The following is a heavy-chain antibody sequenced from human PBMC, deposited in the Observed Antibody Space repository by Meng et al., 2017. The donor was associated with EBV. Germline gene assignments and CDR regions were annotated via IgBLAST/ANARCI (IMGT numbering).Heavy chain of an antibody. CDR3: AKGADLAAAGTFWFDP. CDR1: GYNFTGYY. CDR2: INPNSGGT. J-gene: IGHJ5*02. Sequence: QVQRVEAGAEGKKPGAPVKVPCKGSGYNFTGYYMHWVRQAPGQGLEWMGRINPNSGGTNHAQKFQGRVTMTRDTSISTAYMELSRLRSDDTAVYYCAKGADLAAAGTFWFDPWGQGTLVTVSS. V-gene: IGHV1-2*06. D-gene: IGHD6-13*01.